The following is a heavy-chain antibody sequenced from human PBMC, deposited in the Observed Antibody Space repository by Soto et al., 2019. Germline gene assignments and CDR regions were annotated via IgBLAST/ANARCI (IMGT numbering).Heavy chain of an antibody. J-gene: IGHJ6*02. CDR1: GYTFTSYY. CDR2: INPSGGST. V-gene: IGHV1-46*01. Sequence: QVQLVQSGAEVKKPGASVKVSCKASGYTFTSYYMHWVRQAPGQGLEWMGIINPSGGSTSYAQKFQGRVTMTRDTSTSTVYMEMSSLRSEDAAVYYCARDCDSSSWYNYYSGMDVWGQGTTVTVSS. CDR3: ARDCDSSSWYNYYSGMDV. D-gene: IGHD6-13*01.